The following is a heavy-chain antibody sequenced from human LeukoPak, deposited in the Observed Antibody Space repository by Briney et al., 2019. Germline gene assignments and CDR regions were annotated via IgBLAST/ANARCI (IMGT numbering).Heavy chain of an antibody. Sequence: SETLSLTCTVSGGSVSSGSYYWSWIRQPPGTGLEWIGYIYYSGSTNYNPSLKSRVTISVDTSKNQFSLKLSSATAADTAVYYCARESVIVVVPAAMENWFDPWGQGTLVTVSS. CDR3: ARESVIVVVPAAMENWFDP. V-gene: IGHV4-61*01. CDR2: IYYSGST. D-gene: IGHD2-2*01. J-gene: IGHJ5*02. CDR1: GGSVSSGSYY.